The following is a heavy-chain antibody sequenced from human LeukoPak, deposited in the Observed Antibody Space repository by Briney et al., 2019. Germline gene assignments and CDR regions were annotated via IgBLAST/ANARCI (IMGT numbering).Heavy chain of an antibody. CDR2: ISGSGGST. CDR1: GYTFSSYA. CDR3: AKDLTLFGEGLFDY. Sequence: GGSLRLSCAASGYTFSSYAMSWVRQAPGKGLEWVSAISGSGGSTYYADSVKGRFTISRDNSKNTLYLQMNSLRAEDTAVYYCAKDLTLFGEGLFDYWGQGTLVTVSS. D-gene: IGHD3-10*02. V-gene: IGHV3-23*01. J-gene: IGHJ4*02.